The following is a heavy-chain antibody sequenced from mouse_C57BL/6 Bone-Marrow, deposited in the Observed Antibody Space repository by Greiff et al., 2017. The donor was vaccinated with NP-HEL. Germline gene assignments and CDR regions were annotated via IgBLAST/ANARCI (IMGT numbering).Heavy chain of an antibody. J-gene: IGHJ4*01. D-gene: IGHD1-1*01. CDR2: IDPENGDT. Sequence: VQLQQSGAELVRPGASVELSCTASGFNIKDDYMHWVKQRPEQGLEWIGWIDPENGDTEYASKFQGKATITADTSSNTAYLQLSSLTSEDTAVYYCTTDYGPYYYAMDYWGQGTSVTVSS. V-gene: IGHV14-4*01. CDR3: TTDYGPYYYAMDY. CDR1: GFNIKDDY.